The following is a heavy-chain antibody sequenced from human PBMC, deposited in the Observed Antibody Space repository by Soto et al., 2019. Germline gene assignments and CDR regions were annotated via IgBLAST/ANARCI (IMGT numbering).Heavy chain of an antibody. Sequence: PSQTLSLTCAISGDSVSSNSAAWNWIRQSPSRGLEWLGRTYYRSKWYNDYAVSVKSRITINPDTSKNQFSLQLNSVTPEDTAVYYCARDRDPEYSSSGYYYYYGMDVWGQGTTVTVSS. CDR2: TYYRSKWYN. CDR1: GDSVSSNSAA. CDR3: ARDRDPEYSSSGYYYYYGMDV. V-gene: IGHV6-1*01. D-gene: IGHD6-6*01. J-gene: IGHJ6*02.